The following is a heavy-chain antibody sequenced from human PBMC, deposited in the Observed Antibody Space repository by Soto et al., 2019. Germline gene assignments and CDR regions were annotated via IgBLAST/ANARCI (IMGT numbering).Heavy chain of an antibody. J-gene: IGHJ6*02. CDR2: IYSGGNT. D-gene: IGHD5-18*01. Sequence: ESGGGLIQPGGSLRLSCAASGFSVSSNYMSWVRQAPGKGLEWVSVIYSGGNTHYADSMKGRFTISRDNSKNTLYLQMNSLRAEDTAVYYCARDSTWIPYYHYGMDVWGQGTTVTVSS. CDR1: GFSVSSNY. CDR3: ARDSTWIPYYHYGMDV. V-gene: IGHV3-53*01.